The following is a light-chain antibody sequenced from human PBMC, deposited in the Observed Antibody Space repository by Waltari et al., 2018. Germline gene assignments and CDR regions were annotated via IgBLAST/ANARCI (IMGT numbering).Light chain of an antibody. CDR1: SSDVGSYNR. V-gene: IGLV2-18*02. CDR2: EGN. CDR3: SSYTASTTLI. J-gene: IGLJ2*01. Sequence: QSALTQPPSVSGSPGQSVTISCTGTSSDVGSYNRASWYQQPPGRAPKLILFEGNNRPPGVPDRCAGSKSGDTAGLTISGLQAEDEADYYCSSYTASTTLIFGGGTKVTVL.